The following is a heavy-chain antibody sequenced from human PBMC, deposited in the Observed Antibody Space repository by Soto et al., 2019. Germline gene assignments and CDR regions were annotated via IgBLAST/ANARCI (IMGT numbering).Heavy chain of an antibody. J-gene: IGHJ4*02. CDR1: GFTFNSYS. V-gene: IGHV3-21*01. Sequence: GGSLRLSCAVSGFTFNSYSMNWVRQAPGKGLEWVSSISSFSNYMYYTDSVKGRFTISRDNARNSLYLQMNSLRAEDTAVYYCARGRYNNGWYYYDYWGQGTLVTVSS. D-gene: IGHD6-19*01. CDR2: ISSFSNYM. CDR3: ARGRYNNGWYYYDY.